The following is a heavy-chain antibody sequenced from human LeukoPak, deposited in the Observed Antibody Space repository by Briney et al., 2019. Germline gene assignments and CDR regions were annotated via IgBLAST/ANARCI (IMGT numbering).Heavy chain of an antibody. Sequence: SETLSLTCTVSGGSISSYYWSWIRQPPGKGLEWIGYIYYSGSTNYNPSLKSRVTISVDTSKNQFSLKLSSVTAADTAVYYCARGRYCSGGSCYAIAFDIWGQGTMVTVSS. CDR2: IYYSGST. CDR3: ARGRYCSGGSCYAIAFDI. V-gene: IGHV4-59*01. CDR1: GGSISSYY. D-gene: IGHD2-15*01. J-gene: IGHJ3*02.